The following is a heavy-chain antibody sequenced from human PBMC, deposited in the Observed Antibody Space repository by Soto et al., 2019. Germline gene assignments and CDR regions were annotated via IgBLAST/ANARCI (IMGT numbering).Heavy chain of an antibody. V-gene: IGHV1-3*01. CDR2: INAANGHT. J-gene: IGHJ4*02. D-gene: IGHD1-7*01. Sequence: QVQLVQSGAEVKTPGASVRISCKASGYSLPTHTIHWVRQAPGHRLEWRGWINAANGHTKYSQNFQNRVTMSSDTAASTVYMKLTCLSPEATAIYYCARANGNYSRVPHDYWAQGGLITVSS. CDR1: GYSLPTHT. CDR3: ARANGNYSRVPHDY.